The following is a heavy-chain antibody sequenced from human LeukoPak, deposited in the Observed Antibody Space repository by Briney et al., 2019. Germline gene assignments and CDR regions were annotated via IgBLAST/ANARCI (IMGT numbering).Heavy chain of an antibody. Sequence: MTSETLSLTCAVYGGSFSGYYWSWIRQPPGKGLEWIGEINHSGSTNYNPSLKSRVTISVDTSKNQFSLKLSSVTAADTAVYYCARGNSSRGYSYGPSTYGMDVWAKGPRSPSP. J-gene: IGHJ6*02. CDR2: INHSGST. V-gene: IGHV4-34*01. CDR3: ARGNSSRGYSYGPSTYGMDV. D-gene: IGHD5-18*01. CDR1: GGSFSGYY.